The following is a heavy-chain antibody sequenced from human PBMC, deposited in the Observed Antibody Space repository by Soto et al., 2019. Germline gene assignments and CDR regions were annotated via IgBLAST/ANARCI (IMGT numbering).Heavy chain of an antibody. CDR3: AGYYYDSSGYYYFLENYFDY. V-gene: IGHV1-69*13. J-gene: IGHJ4*02. D-gene: IGHD3-22*01. CDR1: GGTFSSYA. Sequence: ASVKVSCKASGGTFSSYAISWVRQAPGQGLEWMGGIIPIFGTANYAQKFQGRVTITADESTSTAYMELSSLRSEDTAVYYCAGYYYDSSGYYYFLENYFDYWGQGTLVTVSS. CDR2: IIPIFGTA.